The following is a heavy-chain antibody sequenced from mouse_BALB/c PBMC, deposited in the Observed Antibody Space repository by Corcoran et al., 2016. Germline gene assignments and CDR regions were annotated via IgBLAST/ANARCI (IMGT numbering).Heavy chain of an antibody. Sequence: QIQLVQSGPELKKPGETVKIYCKASGYTFTNYGRNGVKQGPGKGLKWMGWINTYTGEPTYADDFKGRFAFSLETSASTAYLQINNLNDEDTDTYFCARGPYAMDYWGQGTSVTVSS. CDR1: GYTFTNYG. V-gene: IGHV9-3-1*01. CDR3: ARGPYAMDY. CDR2: INTYTGEP. J-gene: IGHJ4*01.